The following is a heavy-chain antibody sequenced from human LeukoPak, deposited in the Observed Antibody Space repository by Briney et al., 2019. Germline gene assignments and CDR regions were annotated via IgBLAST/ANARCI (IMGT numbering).Heavy chain of an antibody. CDR2: INHSGST. D-gene: IGHD3-9*01. CDR3: ARGKPEMGDLLTGHDY. J-gene: IGHJ4*02. CDR1: GGSFSGYY. V-gene: IGHV4-34*01. Sequence: PSETLTLTCAVYGGSFSGYYWSWIRQPPGKGLEWIGEINHSGSTNYNPSLKSRVTISVDTSKNQFSRKLSSVTAADTAVYYCARGKPEMGDLLTGHDYRGAGHLGTVSS.